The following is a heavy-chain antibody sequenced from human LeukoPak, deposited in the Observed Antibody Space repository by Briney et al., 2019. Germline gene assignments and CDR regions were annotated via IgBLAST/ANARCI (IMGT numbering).Heavy chain of an antibody. V-gene: IGHV3-23*01. J-gene: IGHJ4*02. D-gene: IGHD2-15*01. CDR1: GFTFSRYA. CDR2: ISGSGGST. CDR3: ASRDPCSGGTCYGLGY. Sequence: GGSLRLSCAASGFTFSRYAMSWVRQAPGKGLEWVSAISGSGGSTYYADSVKGRFTISRDNSKNTLYLQMNSLRAEDTAVYYCASRDPCSGGTCYGLGYWGQGTLVTVSS.